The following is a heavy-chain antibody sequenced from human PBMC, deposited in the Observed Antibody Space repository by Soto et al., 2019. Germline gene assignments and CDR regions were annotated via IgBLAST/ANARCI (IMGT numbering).Heavy chain of an antibody. D-gene: IGHD4-17*01. CDR1: GFAFSSYA. Sequence: LRLSCAASGFAFSSYAMSWVRQAPGKGLEWVSGITNSGGSTYYADSVKGRFTISRDNSKNTLYLQMNSLRAEDTAVYYCAKARTTVTPAHWGQGTLVTVSS. V-gene: IGHV3-23*01. J-gene: IGHJ4*02. CDR3: AKARTTVTPAH. CDR2: ITNSGGST.